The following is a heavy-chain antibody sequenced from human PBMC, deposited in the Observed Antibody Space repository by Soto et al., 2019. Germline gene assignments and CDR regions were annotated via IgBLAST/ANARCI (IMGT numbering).Heavy chain of an antibody. V-gene: IGHV3-30*04. CDR3: ARRDFYCRGRNCFSGDYAMDV. J-gene: IGHJ6*02. Sequence: GGSLRLSCTASGFTFSIYAMHWVRQATSKGLEWVSIISCDGKNIDYAGSVRGRFTISRDNSHNTLYLQMDSLRTEDTAVYYCARRDFYCRGRNCFSGDYAMDVWGQGTTVTVSS. CDR1: GFTFSIYA. D-gene: IGHD2-15*01. CDR2: ISCDGKNI.